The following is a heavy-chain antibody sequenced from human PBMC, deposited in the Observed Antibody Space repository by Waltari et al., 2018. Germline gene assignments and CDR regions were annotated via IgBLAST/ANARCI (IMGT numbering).Heavy chain of an antibody. CDR2: INADGSEK. CDR3: ARLHSANY. CDR1: GFTFSSYR. V-gene: IGHV3-7*01. Sequence: EVQVVESGGDLVQPGGSLSLSCAAYGFTFSSYRMTWVRQAPGKGLEWVANINADGSEKEYVDSVKGRFTISRDNAKNSLYLQMNSLRVEDTAVYYCARLHSANYWGQGTLVTVSS. J-gene: IGHJ4*02. D-gene: IGHD2-15*01.